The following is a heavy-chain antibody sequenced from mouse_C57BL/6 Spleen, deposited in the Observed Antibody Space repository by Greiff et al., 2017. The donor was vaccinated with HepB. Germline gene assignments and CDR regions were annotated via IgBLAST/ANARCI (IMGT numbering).Heavy chain of an antibody. D-gene: IGHD2-4*01. CDR1: GFSLTSYG. CDR3: ARHHYDYEGMDY. CDR2: IWSDGST. J-gene: IGHJ4*01. V-gene: IGHV2-6-1*01. Sequence: VQRVESGPGLVAPSQILSITCTVSGFSLTSYGVHWVRQPPGKGLEWLVVIWSDGSTTYNSALKSRLSISKDNSKSQVFLKMNSLQTDDTAMYYCARHHYDYEGMDYWGQGTSVTVSS.